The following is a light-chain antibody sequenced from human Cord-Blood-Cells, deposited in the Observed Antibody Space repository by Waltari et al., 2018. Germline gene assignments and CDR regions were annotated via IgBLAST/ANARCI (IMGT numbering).Light chain of an antibody. CDR2: DAS. CDR1: QDISNY. J-gene: IGKJ3*01. CDR3: QQYDNLFT. V-gene: IGKV1-33*01. Sequence: IQMTQSPSSLSASVGDRVTITCQASQDISNYLNWYQQKPGKAPKLLLYDASNLETWVPSRFSGSGSGTDFTFTISSLQPEDIATYYGQQYDNLFTFGPGTKVYIK.